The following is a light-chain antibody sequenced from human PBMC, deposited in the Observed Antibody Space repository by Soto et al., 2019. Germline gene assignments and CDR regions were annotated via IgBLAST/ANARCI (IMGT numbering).Light chain of an antibody. CDR2: GAS. CDR1: QSVSSN. Sequence: EIERTQSPATLSVSPGEGATLSCRASQSVSSNLAWYQQKPGQAPRLLIYGASTRATGIPARFSGSGSGTEFTLTISSLQSEDFEIYYCQQYNNWPITFGQGTRLEIK. CDR3: QQYNNWPIT. V-gene: IGKV3D-15*01. J-gene: IGKJ5*01.